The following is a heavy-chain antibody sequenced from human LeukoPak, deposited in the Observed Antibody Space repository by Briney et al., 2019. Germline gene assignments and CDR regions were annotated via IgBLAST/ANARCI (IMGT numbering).Heavy chain of an antibody. D-gene: IGHD3-22*01. CDR1: GFTFSSYA. V-gene: IGHV3-23*01. CDR2: ISGSGGST. Sequence: GGSLRLSCAASGFTFSSYAMSWVRQAPGKGLEWVSAISGSGGSTYYADSVKGRFTISRDNSKNTLYLQMNSLRAEDTAVYYCAKDSKTPYDSSPYYFDYWGQGTLVTVSS. J-gene: IGHJ4*02. CDR3: AKDSKTPYDSSPYYFDY.